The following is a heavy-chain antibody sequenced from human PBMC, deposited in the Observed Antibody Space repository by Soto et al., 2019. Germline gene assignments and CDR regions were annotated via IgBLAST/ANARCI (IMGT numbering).Heavy chain of an antibody. CDR1: GYTFTSYD. J-gene: IGHJ4*02. V-gene: IGHV1-8*01. CDR3: AIAWYSSGWRIFDY. D-gene: IGHD6-19*01. CDR2: MNPNSGNT. Sequence: GASVKVSCKASGYTFTSYDINWVRQATGQGLEWMGWMNPNSGNTGYAQKFQGRVTMTRNTSISTAYMELSGLRSEDTAVYYCAIAWYSSGWRIFDYWGQGTLVTVSS.